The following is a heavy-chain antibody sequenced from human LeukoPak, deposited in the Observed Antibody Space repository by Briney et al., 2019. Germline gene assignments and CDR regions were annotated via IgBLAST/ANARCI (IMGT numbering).Heavy chain of an antibody. J-gene: IGHJ4*02. V-gene: IGHV4-34*01. Sequence: SETLSLTCAVYGESFNNYYWSWIRQPPGKGLEWIGEITHSGSTNYNPSLKSRVTISVDTSRNQFSLRLNSVTAADTAVYYCARKGLGRPECWGQGTLVTVSS. D-gene: IGHD1-14*01. CDR2: ITHSGST. CDR1: GESFNNYY. CDR3: ARKGLGRPEC.